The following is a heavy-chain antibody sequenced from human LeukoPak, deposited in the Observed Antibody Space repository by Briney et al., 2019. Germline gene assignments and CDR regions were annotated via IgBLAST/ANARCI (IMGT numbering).Heavy chain of an antibody. Sequence: GGSLRLSCAASGFTFSSYSMNWVREAPGKGLEWVSSISSSSSYIYYADSVKGRFTISRDNAKNSLYLQMNSLRAEDTAVYYCARVTTEDKLRYFDWLLYPGFDYWGQGTLVTVSS. CDR1: GFTFSSYS. CDR2: ISSSSSYI. CDR3: ARVTTEDKLRYFDWLLYPGFDY. D-gene: IGHD3-9*01. J-gene: IGHJ4*02. V-gene: IGHV3-21*01.